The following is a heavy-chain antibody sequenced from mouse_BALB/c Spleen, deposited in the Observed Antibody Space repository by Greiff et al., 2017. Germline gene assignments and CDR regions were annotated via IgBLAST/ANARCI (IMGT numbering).Heavy chain of an antibody. CDR1: GFTFSSYT. D-gene: IGHD2-14*01. CDR3: ARQGYRYDAAWFAY. V-gene: IGHV5-12-2*01. CDR2: ISNGGGST. J-gene: IGHJ3*01. Sequence: EVMLVESGGGLVQPGGSLKLSCAASGFTFSSYTMSWVRQTPEKRLEWVAYISNGGGSTYYPDTVKGRFTISRDNAKNTLYLQMSSLKSEDTAMYYCARQGYRYDAAWFAYWGQGTLVTVSA.